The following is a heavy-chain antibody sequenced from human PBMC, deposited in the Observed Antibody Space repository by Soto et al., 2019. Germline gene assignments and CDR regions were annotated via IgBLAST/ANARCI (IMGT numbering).Heavy chain of an antibody. J-gene: IGHJ4*02. CDR2: INPNSGGT. CDR1: GYTFTGYY. Sequence: GASVKVSCKASGYTFTGYYMHWVRQAPGQGLEWMGWINPNSGGTNYAQKFQGWVTMTRDTSISTAYMELSRLRSDDTAVYYCARGFDVVVVAASGADFDYWGQGTLVTVSS. D-gene: IGHD2-15*01. V-gene: IGHV1-2*04. CDR3: ARGFDVVVVAASGADFDY.